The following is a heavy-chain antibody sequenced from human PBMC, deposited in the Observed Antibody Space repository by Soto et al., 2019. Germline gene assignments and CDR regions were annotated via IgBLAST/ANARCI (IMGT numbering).Heavy chain of an antibody. J-gene: IGHJ4*02. V-gene: IGHV4-30-4*01. D-gene: IGHD4-17*01. CDR1: GGSISSGDYY. CDR3: SRLSSDYGDYYFDY. Sequence: SETLSLTCTVSGGSISSGDYYWSWIRQPPGKGLEWIGYIYYRGSTYYNPSLKSRVTISVDTSKNQFSLKLNSVTAADTAVYYCSRLSSDYGDYYFDYWGQGTLVTVSS. CDR2: IYYRGST.